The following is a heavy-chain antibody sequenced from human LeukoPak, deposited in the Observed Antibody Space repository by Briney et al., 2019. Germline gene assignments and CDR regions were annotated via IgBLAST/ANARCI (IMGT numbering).Heavy chain of an antibody. J-gene: IGHJ4*02. Sequence: RGSLRLSCAASGFTFSSYSMNWVRQAPGKGLEWVSYISSSSSTIYYADSVKGRFTISRDNAKNSLYLQMNSLRAEDTAVYYCARSEDIVVVPALYYFDYWGQGTLVTVSS. CDR3: ARSEDIVVVPALYYFDY. V-gene: IGHV3-48*04. CDR1: GFTFSSYS. CDR2: ISSSSSTI. D-gene: IGHD2-2*01.